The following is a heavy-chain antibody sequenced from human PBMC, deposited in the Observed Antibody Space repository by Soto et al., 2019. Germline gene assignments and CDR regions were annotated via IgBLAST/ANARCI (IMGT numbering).Heavy chain of an antibody. D-gene: IGHD1-7*01. CDR3: ARETRWNYIDAWFDP. CDR2: IYYSGST. V-gene: IGHV4-59*01. J-gene: IGHJ5*02. Sequence: SETLSLTCTVSGGSISSYYWSWIRQPPGKGLEWIGYIYYSGSTNYNPSLKSRVTISVDTSKNQFSLKLSSVTAADTAVYYCARETRWNYIDAWFDPWGQGTLVT. CDR1: GGSISSYY.